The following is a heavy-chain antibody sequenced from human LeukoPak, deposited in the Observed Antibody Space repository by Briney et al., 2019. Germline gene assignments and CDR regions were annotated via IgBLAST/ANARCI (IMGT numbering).Heavy chain of an antibody. J-gene: IGHJ4*02. Sequence: PGGSLRLSCAASGFTFSSSGMHWVRQAPGKGLEWVAFISYDGSNRYYADSVKGRFTISRDNSKNTLYLQMNSLRAEDTAVCYCAKETRGSYPDYWGQGTLVTVSS. CDR2: ISYDGSNR. V-gene: IGHV3-30*02. CDR1: GFTFSSSG. D-gene: IGHD1-26*01. CDR3: AKETRGSYPDY.